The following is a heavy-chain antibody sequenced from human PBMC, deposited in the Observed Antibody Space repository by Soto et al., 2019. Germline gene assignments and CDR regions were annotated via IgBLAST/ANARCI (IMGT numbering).Heavy chain of an antibody. Sequence: PSETLSLTCTVSGGSISSNYWTWIRQPPGKGLEWIGYVYNSGSTNYNPSLKSRVTISEDTSKSQFSLKVNSMTAADTAVYYCARYRREAVAGYTLDNWGQGSLVT. D-gene: IGHD6-13*01. V-gene: IGHV4-59*01. J-gene: IGHJ4*02. CDR2: VYNSGST. CDR1: GGSISSNY. CDR3: ARYRREAVAGYTLDN.